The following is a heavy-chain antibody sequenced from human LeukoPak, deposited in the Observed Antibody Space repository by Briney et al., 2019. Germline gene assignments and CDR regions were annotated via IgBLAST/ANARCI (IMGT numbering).Heavy chain of an antibody. CDR3: ARVSLGQLWFSGAYFDY. Sequence: GGSLRLSCAASGFTFSSYGMHWVRQAPGKGLEWVSVIYSGGSTYYADSVKGRFTISRDNSKNTLYLQMNSLRAEDTAVYYCARVSLGQLWFSGAYFDYWGQGTLVTVSS. CDR1: GFTFSSYG. J-gene: IGHJ4*02. CDR2: IYSGGST. D-gene: IGHD5-18*01. V-gene: IGHV3-53*01.